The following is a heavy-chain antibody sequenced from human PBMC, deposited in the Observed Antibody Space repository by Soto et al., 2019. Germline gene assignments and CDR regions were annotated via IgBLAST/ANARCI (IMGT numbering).Heavy chain of an antibody. D-gene: IGHD4-4*01. CDR2: INPNSGGT. V-gene: IGHV1-2*02. CDR1: GYALTGCY. CDR3: ARVSTTYSNYFDGMDV. J-gene: IGHJ6*02. Sequence: ASVKVSCKASGYALTGCYRRWVRQAPGQGLEWMGWINPNSGGTNYAQKFQGRVTMTRDTSISTAYMELSRLRSDDTAVYYCARVSTTYSNYFDGMDVWGQGTTVTVSS.